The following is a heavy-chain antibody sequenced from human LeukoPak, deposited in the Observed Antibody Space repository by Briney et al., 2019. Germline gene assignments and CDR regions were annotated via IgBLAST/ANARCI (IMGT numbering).Heavy chain of an antibody. V-gene: IGHV3-23*01. CDR2: ITSSGAAT. CDR1: GFTFSSYA. Sequence: GVLRLSCAASGFTFSSYAMSWVRQAPGKGLEWVSSITSSGAATYYADSVKGRFTISRDNSDNTLYLQMNSLRAEDTAVYYCAKDRPNYYGSNGHYYKLNGDCWGQGTLVTVSS. J-gene: IGHJ4*02. D-gene: IGHD3-22*01. CDR3: AKDRPNYYGSNGHYYKLNGDC.